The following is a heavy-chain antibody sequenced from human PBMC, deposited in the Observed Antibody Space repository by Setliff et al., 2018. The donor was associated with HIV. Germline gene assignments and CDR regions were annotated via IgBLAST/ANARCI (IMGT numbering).Heavy chain of an antibody. CDR3: VRSTVGAGASFP. Sequence: PSETLSLTCTVSSDSINTHYWSWIRQPPGKGLEWIGCISHSGNTNFNPSLNSRVTISLDTSENQFSLRLTSLTAADTAIYYCVRSTVGAGASFPWGRGILVTVS. CDR2: ISHSGNT. V-gene: IGHV4-59*11. D-gene: IGHD1-26*01. J-gene: IGHJ5*02. CDR1: SDSINTHY.